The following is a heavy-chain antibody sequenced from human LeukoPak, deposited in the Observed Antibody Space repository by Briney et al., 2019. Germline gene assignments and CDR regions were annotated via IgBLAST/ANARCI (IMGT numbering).Heavy chain of an antibody. V-gene: IGHV3-30*02. CDR1: GFTFSSYG. CDR2: IRYDGSNK. Sequence: AGSLRLSCAASGFTFSSYGMHWVRQAPGKGLEWVAFIRYDGSNKYYADSVKGRFTISKDNSPNTLYLQMNSLRAEDTAVYYCAKDFAGSSRKIDYWGQGTLVTVSS. J-gene: IGHJ4*02. D-gene: IGHD6-13*01. CDR3: AKDFAGSSRKIDY.